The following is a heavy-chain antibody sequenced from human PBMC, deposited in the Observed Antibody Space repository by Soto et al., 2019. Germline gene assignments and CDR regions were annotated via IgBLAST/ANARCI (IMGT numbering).Heavy chain of an antibody. CDR3: ASPKGHLHYFDY. Sequence: VQLLESGGGLVQPGRSLRLSCAASGFTFSSYAMHWVRQAPGKGLEWVAVISYDGSNKYYADSVKGRFTISRDNSKNTLYLQMNSLRAEDTAVYYCASPKGHLHYFDYWGQGTLVTVSS. J-gene: IGHJ4*02. CDR2: ISYDGSNK. V-gene: IGHV3-30-3*01. CDR1: GFTFSSYA. D-gene: IGHD3-3*02.